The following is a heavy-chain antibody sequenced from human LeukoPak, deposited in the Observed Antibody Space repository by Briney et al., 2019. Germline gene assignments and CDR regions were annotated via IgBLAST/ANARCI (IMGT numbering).Heavy chain of an antibody. CDR1: GFTFNSYS. Sequence: PGGSLRLSCAASGFTFNSYSMNWVRQAPGKGLEWVSSISSSSSYIYYADSVKGRFTISRDNAKNSLYLQMNSLRAEDTAVYYCARDLREWRSPNIIVGATHLDYWGQGTLVTVSS. CDR3: ARDLREWRSPNIIVGATHLDY. D-gene: IGHD1-26*01. J-gene: IGHJ4*02. V-gene: IGHV3-21*01. CDR2: ISSSSSYI.